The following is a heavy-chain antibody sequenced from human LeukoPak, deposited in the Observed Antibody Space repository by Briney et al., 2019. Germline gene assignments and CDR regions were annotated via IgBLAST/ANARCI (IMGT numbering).Heavy chain of an antibody. J-gene: IGHJ4*02. Sequence: VASVKVSCKASGYTFTGYYMHWVRQAPGQGVECMTCINPNSGGTNYAQKFQGRVTMTRDTSISTAYMELSRLRSDDTAVYYCAREDEGPGTDSGFDYWGQGTLVTVSS. D-gene: IGHD1-26*01. CDR3: AREDEGPGTDSGFDY. CDR2: INPNSGGT. V-gene: IGHV1-2*02. CDR1: GYTFTGYY.